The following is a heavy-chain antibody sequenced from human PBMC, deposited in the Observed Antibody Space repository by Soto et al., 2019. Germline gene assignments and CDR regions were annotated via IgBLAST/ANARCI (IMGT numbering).Heavy chain of an antibody. V-gene: IGHV3-48*01. CDR1: GFTFSSYS. Sequence: EVQLVESGGGLVQPGGSLRLSCAASGFTFSSYSMNWVRQAPGKGLEWVSYISISSSTIYYADSVKGRFTISRENAKNSLYLQMNSLRAEDTAVYYCARHPERIAQIGWFDPWGQGTLVTVSS. D-gene: IGHD6-13*01. CDR2: ISISSSTI. CDR3: ARHPERIAQIGWFDP. J-gene: IGHJ5*02.